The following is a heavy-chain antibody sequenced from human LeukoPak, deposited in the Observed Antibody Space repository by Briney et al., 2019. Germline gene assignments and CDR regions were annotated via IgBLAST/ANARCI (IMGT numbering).Heavy chain of an antibody. CDR1: GYTFTSYY. Sequence: ASVKVSCKASGYTFTSYYMHWVRQAPGQGLEWMGIINPSGGSTSYAQKFQGRVTMTRDMSTSTVYMELSSLRSADPAIYYCAFDGYNYGYNWGQGTLVTVSS. J-gene: IGHJ4*02. CDR3: AFDGYNYGYN. V-gene: IGHV1-46*01. D-gene: IGHD5-18*01. CDR2: INPSGGST.